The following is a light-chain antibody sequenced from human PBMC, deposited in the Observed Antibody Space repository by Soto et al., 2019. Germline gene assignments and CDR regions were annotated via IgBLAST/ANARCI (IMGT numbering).Light chain of an antibody. Sequence: QSVLTQPPSVSGAPGQRVTISCTGSSSNIGAGYDVHWYQQLPGTAPKLLIYSDSNRPSGVPDRFSGSKFGTSASLAITGLQAEDEADYYCQSYDTSLSGPAFGGGTKLTVL. CDR2: SDS. V-gene: IGLV1-40*01. CDR3: QSYDTSLSGPA. CDR1: SSNIGAGYD. J-gene: IGLJ2*01.